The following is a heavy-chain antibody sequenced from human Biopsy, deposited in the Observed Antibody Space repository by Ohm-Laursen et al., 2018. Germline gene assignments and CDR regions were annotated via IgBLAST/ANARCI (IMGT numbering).Heavy chain of an antibody. CDR3: TKADDFWSPEGYYYYFSGMDV. CDR1: GFTFSSYG. V-gene: IGHV3-23*01. J-gene: IGHJ6*02. CDR2: IRSTGGST. D-gene: IGHD3-3*01. Sequence: SLRLSCAAPGFTFSSYGMSWVRQAPGKGLEWVSAIRSTGGSTYYANSVKGRFTISRDNSKNILFLQVNNLRAEDTAIYYCTKADDFWSPEGYYYYFSGMDVWDQGTTVTVSS.